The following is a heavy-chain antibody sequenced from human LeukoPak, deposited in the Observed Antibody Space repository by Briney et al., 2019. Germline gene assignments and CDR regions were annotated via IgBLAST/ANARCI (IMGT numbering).Heavy chain of an antibody. Sequence: ASVKVSCKASGYTFTGYYMHWVRQAPGQGLEWMGRINPNSGGANYAQKLQGRVTMTRDTSISPAYMELSRLRSDDTAVYYCARDGWELLDYYYMDVWGKGTTVTVSS. D-gene: IGHD1-26*01. CDR3: ARDGWELLDYYYMDV. CDR2: INPNSGGA. J-gene: IGHJ6*03. CDR1: GYTFTGYY. V-gene: IGHV1-2*06.